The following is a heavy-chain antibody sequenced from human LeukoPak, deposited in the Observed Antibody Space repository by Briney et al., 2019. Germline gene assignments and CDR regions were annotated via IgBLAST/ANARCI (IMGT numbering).Heavy chain of an antibody. J-gene: IGHJ4*02. CDR1: GFTVSSNY. V-gene: IGHV3-53*01. CDR2: IYSGGST. D-gene: IGHD6-13*01. CDR3: ARVSYSSSWYIDY. Sequence: PGGSLRLSCAASGFTVSSNYMSWVRQAPGKGLEWVSVIYSGGSTYYADSVKGRFTISRDNSKNTLYLQMNSLRAEDTAVYYCARVSYSSSWYIDYWGQGTLVTVSS.